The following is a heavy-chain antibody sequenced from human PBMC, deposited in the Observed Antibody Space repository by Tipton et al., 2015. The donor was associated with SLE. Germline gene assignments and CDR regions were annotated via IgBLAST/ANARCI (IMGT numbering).Heavy chain of an antibody. CDR1: GFTFSIFG. CDR2: ISGSAGGGST. D-gene: IGHD5-12*01. CDR3: ASIVDNIFP. Sequence: SLRLSCAASGFTFSIFGMSWVRQAPGKGLEWVSTISGSAGGGSTYYEDSVKGRFTISRDDSQNTLCLQMNSLRAEDTAVYYCASIVDNIFPWGQGTLVTVSS. V-gene: IGHV3-23*01. J-gene: IGHJ5*02.